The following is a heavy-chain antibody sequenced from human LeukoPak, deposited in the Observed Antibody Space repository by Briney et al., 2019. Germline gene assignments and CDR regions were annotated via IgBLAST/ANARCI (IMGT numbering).Heavy chain of an antibody. CDR2: IYPGDSDT. J-gene: IGHJ4*01. Sequence: GESLKISCKGSGYSFTSYWLGWVRQMPGEGLDGKGNIYPGDSDTRSSPSFQGQDTIPADTSISTAYLQWSSLKASDTAMYYCARSTQYSSGWYYFDYWGHGTLVTASS. CDR3: ARSTQYSSGWYYFDY. V-gene: IGHV5-51*01. CDR1: GYSFTSYW. D-gene: IGHD6-19*01.